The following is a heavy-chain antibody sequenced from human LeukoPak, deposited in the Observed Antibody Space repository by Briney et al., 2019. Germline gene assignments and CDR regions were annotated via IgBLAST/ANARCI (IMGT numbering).Heavy chain of an antibody. D-gene: IGHD2-8*01. CDR2: MNAYNGNT. CDR1: GYTFTSYG. CDR3: ARDSGVLMVYGIRGLLGC. J-gene: IGHJ4*02. V-gene: IGHV1-18*01. Sequence: ASVKVSCKASGYTFTSYGISWVRQAPGQGLEWMGWMNAYNGNTIYAQKLQGRVTMTTDTSTSTAYMELRSLRSDDAAVYYCARDSGVLMVYGIRGLLGCWGQGAMVTV.